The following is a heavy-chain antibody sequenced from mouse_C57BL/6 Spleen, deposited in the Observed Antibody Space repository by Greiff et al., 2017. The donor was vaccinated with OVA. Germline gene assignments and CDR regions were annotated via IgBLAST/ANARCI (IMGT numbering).Heavy chain of an antibody. CDR3: AREYYGSSYAYFDY. CDR1: GFTFSSYA. J-gene: IGHJ2*01. D-gene: IGHD1-1*01. V-gene: IGHV5-4*01. CDR2: ISDGGSYT. Sequence: EVQGVESGGGLVKPGGSLKLSCAASGFTFSSYAMSWVRQTPEKRLEWVATISDGGSYTYYPDNVKGRFTISSDNAKNNLYLQMSHLKSEDTAMYYCAREYYGSSYAYFDYWGQGTTLTVSS.